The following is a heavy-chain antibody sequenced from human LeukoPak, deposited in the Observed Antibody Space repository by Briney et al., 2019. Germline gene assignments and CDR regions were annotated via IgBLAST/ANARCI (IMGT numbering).Heavy chain of an antibody. J-gene: IGHJ5*02. D-gene: IGHD3-10*01. CDR1: GYTFTRYV. V-gene: IGHV7-4-1*02. CDR3: ARDYFGSRSSSFDP. Sequence: ASVKVSCKASGYTFTRYVMNWVRQAPGQGPEWMGWINIKTGNPTYAQGSTGRFVFSLDTSVSTAHLQISGLKDEDTAVYYCARDYFGSRSSSFDPWGQGTLVTVSS. CDR2: INIKTGNP.